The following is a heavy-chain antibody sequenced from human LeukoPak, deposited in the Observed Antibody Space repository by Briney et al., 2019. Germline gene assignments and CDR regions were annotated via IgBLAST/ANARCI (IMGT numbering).Heavy chain of an antibody. J-gene: IGHJ5*02. Sequence: GGSLRLSCAASGFTFSSYAMDWVRQAPGKGLEWVSVISDSGDTTYYADSVKGRFTISRDNSKNTLYLQMNSLRAEDTAVYYCAKDQVVAAIDWFDPWGQGTLVTVSS. V-gene: IGHV3-23*01. CDR1: GFTFSSYA. CDR2: ISDSGDTT. D-gene: IGHD2-15*01. CDR3: AKDQVVAAIDWFDP.